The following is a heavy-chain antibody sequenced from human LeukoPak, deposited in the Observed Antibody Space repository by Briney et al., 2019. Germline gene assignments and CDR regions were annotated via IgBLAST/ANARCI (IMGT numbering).Heavy chain of an antibody. J-gene: IGHJ5*02. CDR2: ISGSGGRT. Sequence: GGSLRLSCAASGIPLRSYAMSWVRQAPGKGLEWVSAISGSGGRTYYADSVKGRFTISRDNSKNTLYLQMNSLRDEDTAIYYCAKDAIAVALGWFDPWGQGTLVTVSS. CDR3: AKDAIAVALGWFDP. CDR1: GIPLRSYA. V-gene: IGHV3-23*01. D-gene: IGHD6-19*01.